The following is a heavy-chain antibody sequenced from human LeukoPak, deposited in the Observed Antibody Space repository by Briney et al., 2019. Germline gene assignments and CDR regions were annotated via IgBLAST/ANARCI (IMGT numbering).Heavy chain of an antibody. CDR3: ARTTNWNGWYYFDY. D-gene: IGHD1-20*01. V-gene: IGHV1-18*01. Sequence: ASVKVSCKASGYTFTSYGISWVRQAPGQGLEWMGWISAYNGNTNYAQKFQGRVTITADESTSTAYMELSSLRSEDTAVYYCARTTNWNGWYYFDYWGQGTLVTVSS. CDR1: GYTFTSYG. CDR2: ISAYNGNT. J-gene: IGHJ4*02.